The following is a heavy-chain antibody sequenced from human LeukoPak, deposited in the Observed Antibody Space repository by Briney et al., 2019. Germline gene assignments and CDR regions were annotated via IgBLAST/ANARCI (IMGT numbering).Heavy chain of an antibody. CDR1: GYTFTSYY. CDR3: ATSMATVTTSGFFFDY. Sequence: GASVKVSCKASGYTFTSYYMHWVRQAPGQGLEWMGIINPSGGSTSYAQKFQGRVTMTEDTSTDTAYMELSSLRSEDTAVYYCATSMATVTTSGFFFDYWGQGTLVTVSS. V-gene: IGHV1-46*01. J-gene: IGHJ4*02. D-gene: IGHD4-17*01. CDR2: INPSGGST.